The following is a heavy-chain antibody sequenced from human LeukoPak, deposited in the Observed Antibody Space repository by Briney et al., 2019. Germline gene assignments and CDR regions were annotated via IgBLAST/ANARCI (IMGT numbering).Heavy chain of an antibody. CDR3: ARVSGYHYFDY. CDR1: GGSISSYY. J-gene: IGHJ4*02. V-gene: IGHV4-59*01. CDR2: IYYSGST. D-gene: IGHD3-22*01. Sequence: SETLSLTCTVSGGSISSYYWSWIRQPPGKGVEWIGYIYYSGSTNYNPSLKSRVTISVDTSKNQFSLKLSSVTAADTAVYYCARVSGYHYFDYWGQGTLVTVSS.